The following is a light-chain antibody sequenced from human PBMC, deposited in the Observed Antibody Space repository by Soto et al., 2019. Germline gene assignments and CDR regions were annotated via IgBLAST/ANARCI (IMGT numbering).Light chain of an antibody. CDR3: QHFYSVPLA. J-gene: IGKJ4*01. Sequence: IQLPQSPSSLSASVGDTITITCRASQDLGSSLAWYQQRPGNAPKRLLRDAFNLEAGVPSRFGGSGSGTDFTLTITSLRPDDFATYDWQHFYSVPLAVGRGTNVHIQ. CDR2: DAF. V-gene: IGKV1-13*02. CDR1: QDLGSS.